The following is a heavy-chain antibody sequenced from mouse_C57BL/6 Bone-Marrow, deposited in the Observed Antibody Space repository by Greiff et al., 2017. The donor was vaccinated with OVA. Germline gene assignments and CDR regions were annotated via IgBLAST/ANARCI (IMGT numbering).Heavy chain of an antibody. J-gene: IGHJ2*01. D-gene: IGHD1-1*01. CDR1: GYAFSSSW. CDR3: ARIYYYGSSYD. Sequence: VQLQESGPELVKPGASVKISCKASGYAFSSSWMNWVKQRPGKGLEWIGRLYPGDGDTNYNGKFKGKATLTADKSSSTAYMQLSSLTSEDSAVYFCARIYYYGSSYDWGQGTTLTVSS. V-gene: IGHV1-82*01. CDR2: LYPGDGDT.